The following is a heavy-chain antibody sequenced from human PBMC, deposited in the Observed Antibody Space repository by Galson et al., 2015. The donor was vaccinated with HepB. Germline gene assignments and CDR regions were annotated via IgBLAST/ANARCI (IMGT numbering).Heavy chain of an antibody. D-gene: IGHD1-26*01. Sequence: SLRLSCAASGFTFSSYAMHWVRQAPGKGLEWVAVISYDGTNKYYADSVKGRFTISRDNSKNTLYLQMNSLRAEDTAIYYCARDVGGVVGASYYYYYGMDVWGQGTTVTVTS. CDR3: ARDVGGVVGASYYYYYGMDV. CDR1: GFTFSSYA. CDR2: ISYDGTNK. J-gene: IGHJ6*02. V-gene: IGHV3-30-3*01.